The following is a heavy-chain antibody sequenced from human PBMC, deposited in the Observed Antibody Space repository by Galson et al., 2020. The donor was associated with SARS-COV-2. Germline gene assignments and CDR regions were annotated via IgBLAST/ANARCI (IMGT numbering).Heavy chain of an antibody. V-gene: IGHV1-18*04. CDR3: ARGGIVVVTAPLDY. CDR1: GYIFSSYG. Sequence: ASVKVSCKTSGYIFSSYGISWVRQAPGQGLEWMGWISDYNGNTNYAQKVQGRVTMTTDTSTSTAYMEVRSLRSDDTAVYYCARGGIVVVTAPLDYWGQGTLVIVSS. CDR2: ISDYNGNT. D-gene: IGHD2-21*02. J-gene: IGHJ4*02.